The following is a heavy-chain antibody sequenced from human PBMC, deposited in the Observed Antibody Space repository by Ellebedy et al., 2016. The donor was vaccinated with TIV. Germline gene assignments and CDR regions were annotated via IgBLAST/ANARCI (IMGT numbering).Heavy chain of an antibody. CDR3: ARGKGSGSYYNALTYYGMDV. D-gene: IGHD3-10*01. J-gene: IGHJ6*02. CDR1: GYTFTGYY. V-gene: IGHV1-2*02. CDR2: INPNSGGT. Sequence: ASVKVSCKASGYTFTGYYMHWVRQAPGQGLEWMGWINPNSGGTNYAQKFQGRVTMTRDTSISTAYMELSRLRSDDTAVYYCARGKGSGSYYNALTYYGMDVWGQGTTVTVSS.